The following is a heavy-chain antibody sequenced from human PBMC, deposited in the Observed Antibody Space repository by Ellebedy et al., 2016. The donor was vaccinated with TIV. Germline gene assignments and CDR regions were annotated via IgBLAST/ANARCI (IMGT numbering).Heavy chain of an antibody. V-gene: IGHV3-23*01. D-gene: IGHD6-19*01. CDR1: GSNFNSLA. Sequence: PGGSLRLSCVVSGSNFNSLAMSWVRQAPGKGLEWVSSVGEIGVWTDYADSVKGRFTIFRENSKRTLFLQMNSLRVDDTAVYYCARLRPVAGTGGYWGQGTPVTVSS. J-gene: IGHJ4*02. CDR3: ARLRPVAGTGGY. CDR2: VGEIGVWT.